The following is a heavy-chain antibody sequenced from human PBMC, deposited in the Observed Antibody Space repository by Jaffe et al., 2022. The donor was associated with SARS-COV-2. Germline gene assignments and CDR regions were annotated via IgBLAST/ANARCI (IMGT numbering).Heavy chain of an antibody. V-gene: IGHV4-34*01. Sequence: QVQLQQWGAGLLKPSETLSLTCAVYGGSFSGYYWSWIRQPPGKGLEWIGEINHSGSTNYNPSLKSRVTISVDTSKNQFSLKLSSVTAADTAVYYCARDPITMVRGLPRGGNWFDPWGQGTLVTVSS. CDR2: INHSGST. CDR3: ARDPITMVRGLPRGGNWFDP. J-gene: IGHJ5*02. CDR1: GGSFSGYY. D-gene: IGHD3-10*01.